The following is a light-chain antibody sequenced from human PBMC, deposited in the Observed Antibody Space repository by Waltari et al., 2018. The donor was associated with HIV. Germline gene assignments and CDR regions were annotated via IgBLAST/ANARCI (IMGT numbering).Light chain of an antibody. Sequence: QSALTQPASVSGSPGQSITISCTGTSSDIGGYNFVSWYQQPPDKAPKLMIFEVRNRPSGVSDRFSGSKSGNTATLTISGLQAEDEADYYCSSYTSSPTLYVFGTGTKVTVL. V-gene: IGLV2-14*01. J-gene: IGLJ1*01. CDR3: SSYTSSPTLYV. CDR1: SSDIGGYNF. CDR2: EVR.